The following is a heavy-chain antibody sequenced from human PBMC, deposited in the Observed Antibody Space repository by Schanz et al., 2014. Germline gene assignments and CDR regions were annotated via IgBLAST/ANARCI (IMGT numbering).Heavy chain of an antibody. CDR2: ISYDGNNK. J-gene: IGHJ4*02. CDR3: AREIPAGGHFDY. Sequence: VQLVESGGGLVQPGESLRLSCAASGFTFSSYAMHWVRQAPGKGLEWVALISYDGNNKYYADSVKGRFTISRDNSKNTLYLRMISLRAEDTAMFYCAREIPAGGHFDYWGQGTLVSVSS. D-gene: IGHD2-15*01. V-gene: IGHV3-30*04. CDR1: GFTFSSYA.